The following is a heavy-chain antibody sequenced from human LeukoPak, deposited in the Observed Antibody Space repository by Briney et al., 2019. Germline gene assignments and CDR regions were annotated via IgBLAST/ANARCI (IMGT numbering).Heavy chain of an antibody. D-gene: IGHD6-13*01. CDR2: IYPGDSVT. CDR1: GYKFTNYW. Sequence: GESLKISCKGSGYKFTNYWIGWVRQMPGKGLEWMGIIYPGDSVTRYSPSFQGQVTISADKSIRTAYLQWSSLKASDTAMYYRARHRTKSIAAAGPFDYWGQGTLVTVSS. CDR3: ARHRTKSIAAAGPFDY. V-gene: IGHV5-51*01. J-gene: IGHJ4*02.